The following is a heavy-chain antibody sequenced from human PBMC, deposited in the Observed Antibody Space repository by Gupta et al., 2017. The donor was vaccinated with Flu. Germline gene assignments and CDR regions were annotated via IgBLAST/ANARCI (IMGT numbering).Heavy chain of an antibody. V-gene: IGHV1-3*01. CDR3: AGNRRGRGYWFDP. CDR2: INAGNGNT. D-gene: IGHD1-26*01. J-gene: IGHJ5*02. CDR1: GYTFTSYA. Sequence: QVQLVQSGAEVKKPGASVKVSCKASGYTFTSYAMHWVRQAPGQRLEWMGWINAGNGNTKYSQKFQGRVTITRDTSASTAYMELSSLRSEDTAVYYCAGNRRGRGYWFDPWGQGTLVTVSS.